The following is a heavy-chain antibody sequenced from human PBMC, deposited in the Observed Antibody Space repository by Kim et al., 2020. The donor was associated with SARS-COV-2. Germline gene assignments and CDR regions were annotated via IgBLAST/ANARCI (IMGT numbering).Heavy chain of an antibody. CDR2: INPNSGGT. D-gene: IGHD6-19*01. CDR1: GYTFTGYY. Sequence: ASVKVSCKASGYTFTGYYMHWVRQAPGQGLEWMGWINPNSGGTNYAQKFQGRVTMTRDTSISTAYMELSRLRSDDTAVYYCAREMETLAVAAYETFDYWGQGTLVTVSS. V-gene: IGHV1-2*02. J-gene: IGHJ4*02. CDR3: AREMETLAVAAYETFDY.